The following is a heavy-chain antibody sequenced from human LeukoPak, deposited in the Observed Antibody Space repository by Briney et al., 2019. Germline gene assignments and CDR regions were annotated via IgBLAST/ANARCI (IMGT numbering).Heavy chain of an antibody. CDR1: GDSVSSNSVT. CDR2: TYYRSTWYN. V-gene: IGHV6-1*01. CDR3: ARRLTQYDCFDP. J-gene: IGHJ5*02. Sequence: SQTLSLTCAISGDSVSSNSVTWNWIRQSPSRGLEWLGRTYYRSTWYNDYAVSVRGRITVNPDTSKNQFSLHLNSVTPEDTAVYYCARRLTQYDCFDPWGQGILITVSS. D-gene: IGHD2-2*01.